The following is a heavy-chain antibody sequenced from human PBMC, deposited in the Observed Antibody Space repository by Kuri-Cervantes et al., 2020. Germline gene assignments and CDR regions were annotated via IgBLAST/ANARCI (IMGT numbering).Heavy chain of an antibody. Sequence: ASVKVSCKASGYTFTNYVMHWARQAPGQGLEWMGWINAGNGNTKYSQKFQGRVTITADESTSTAYMELSSLRSEDTAVYYCAREMRRYYYGSGSPYFDYWGQGTLVTVSS. CDR3: AREMRRYYYGSGSPYFDY. J-gene: IGHJ4*02. D-gene: IGHD3-10*01. CDR2: INAGNGNT. V-gene: IGHV1-3*01. CDR1: GYTFTNYV.